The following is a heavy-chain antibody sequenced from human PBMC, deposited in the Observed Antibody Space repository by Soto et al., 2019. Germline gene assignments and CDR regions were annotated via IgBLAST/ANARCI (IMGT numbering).Heavy chain of an antibody. CDR3: ARVLYSSGWWSWFDP. Sequence: SETLSLTCTVSGDSISSSSYYWGWIRQPPGKGLEWIGSIYYSGSTYYNPSLKSRVTISVDTSKNQFSLKLSSVTAADTAVYYCARVLYSSGWWSWFDPWGQGTLVTVSS. V-gene: IGHV4-39*01. CDR1: GDSISSSSYY. J-gene: IGHJ5*02. CDR2: IYYSGST. D-gene: IGHD6-19*01.